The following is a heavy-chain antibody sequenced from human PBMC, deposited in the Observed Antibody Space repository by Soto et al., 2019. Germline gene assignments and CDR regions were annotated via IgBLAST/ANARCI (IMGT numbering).Heavy chain of an antibody. CDR3: ARDWGSSSPYYYYGMDV. V-gene: IGHV3-30*03. CDR2: ISNDGSNK. J-gene: IGHJ6*02. Sequence: PGGSLRLSCAASGFTFSSYGMHWVRQAPGKGLEWVAVISNDGSNKYYADSVKGRFTISRDNSKNTLYLQMNSLRAEDTAVYYCARDWGSSSPYYYYGMDVWGQGTTVTVSS. D-gene: IGHD6-6*01. CDR1: GFTFSSYG.